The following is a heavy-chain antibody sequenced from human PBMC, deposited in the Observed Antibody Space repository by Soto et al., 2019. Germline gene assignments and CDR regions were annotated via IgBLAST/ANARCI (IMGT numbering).Heavy chain of an antibody. CDR3: ARSREFDY. V-gene: IGHV4-30-2*01. Sequence: SETLSLTYGVSGGSLSGATYSWNWIRQPPGKGLEWIGYIFPSGTTYYNPSLKSRVTISIDVSKNQFSLSLRSLTAADTAVYYCARSREFDYWSQGTLVTVSS. CDR2: IFPSGTT. CDR1: GGSLSGATYS. J-gene: IGHJ4*02.